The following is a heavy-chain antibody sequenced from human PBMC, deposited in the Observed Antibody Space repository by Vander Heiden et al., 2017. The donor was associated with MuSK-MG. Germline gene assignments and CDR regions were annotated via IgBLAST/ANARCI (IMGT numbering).Heavy chain of an antibody. V-gene: IGHV4-59*01. J-gene: IGHJ3*02. Sequence: QVHLQDPGPGPVTPSDTLSRTCAVSGGSISSSYWSWIRQPQGKGLEGIGYIYYSGSTNYNPSLKSRVTISIDTSKNQFSLKVSSVTAADTAVYYCARPNDADAFDIWGQGTMVTVSS. CDR2: IYYSGST. CDR3: ARPNDADAFDI. CDR1: GGSISSSY.